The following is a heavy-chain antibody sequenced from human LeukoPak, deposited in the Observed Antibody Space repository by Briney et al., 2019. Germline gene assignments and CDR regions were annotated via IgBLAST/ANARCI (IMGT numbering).Heavy chain of an antibody. V-gene: IGHV3-23*01. Sequence: GGSLRLSCAASGFTFSSLGMNWVRQAPGKGLEWVSGISPSGGITYYTDSVRGRFTISRDNSKNTVSLQMNSLRGEDTAVYYCAKDDAWGRYKDWGQGTLVTVSS. CDR2: ISPSGGIT. CDR3: AKDDAWGRYKD. D-gene: IGHD3-16*01. J-gene: IGHJ1*01. CDR1: GFTFSSLG.